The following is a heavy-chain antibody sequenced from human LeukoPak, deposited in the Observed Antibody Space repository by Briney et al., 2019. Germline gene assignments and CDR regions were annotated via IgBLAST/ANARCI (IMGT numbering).Heavy chain of an antibody. V-gene: IGHV4-34*01. CDR1: GGSFSGYY. CDR2: INHRGST. D-gene: IGHD3-3*01. Sequence: SETLSLTCAVYGGSFSGYYWSWIRQPPGKGLEWIGEINHRGSTNYNPSLKSRVTISVDTSKNQFSLKLSSVTAADTAVYYCARGLYDFWSGTLFDYWGQGTLVTVSS. J-gene: IGHJ4*02. CDR3: ARGLYDFWSGTLFDY.